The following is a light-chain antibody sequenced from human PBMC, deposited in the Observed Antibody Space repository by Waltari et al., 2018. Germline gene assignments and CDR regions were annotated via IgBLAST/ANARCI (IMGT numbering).Light chain of an antibody. CDR3: QQYNNWPPEMYT. CDR2: GVS. CDR1: QSISSN. V-gene: IGKV3D-15*01. J-gene: IGKJ2*01. Sequence: ETMMTQSPDTLSVSPGERATLSCRASQSISSNLAWYQQKPGQAPRLLIFGVSTRATGIPARCSGSGSGTEFTLTISSLESEDFGIYYCQQYNNWPPEMYTFGQGTKLEI.